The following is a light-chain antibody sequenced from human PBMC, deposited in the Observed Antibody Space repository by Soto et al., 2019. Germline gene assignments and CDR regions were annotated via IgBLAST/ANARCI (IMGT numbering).Light chain of an antibody. V-gene: IGLV2-23*02. CDR2: EVS. CDR3: CSYAGTRTHWV. J-gene: IGLJ3*02. CDR1: SSDVGTYDL. Sequence: QSALTQPASVSGSPGQSITISCTGTSSDVGTYDLVSWYQQHPGKAPKLMIFEVSKRPSGVSSRFSGSKSGNTASLTISGLQAEDEADYYCCSYAGTRTHWVFGGGTKVTVL.